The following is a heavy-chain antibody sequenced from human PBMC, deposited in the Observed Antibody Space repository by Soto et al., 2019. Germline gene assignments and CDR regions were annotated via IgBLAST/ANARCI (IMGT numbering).Heavy chain of an antibody. D-gene: IGHD3-10*01. CDR2: ISAYNGNT. V-gene: IGHV1-18*04. CDR1: GYTFTSYG. J-gene: IGHJ6*02. CDR3: ARVPRSYYQTSYYYGMDV. Sequence: RASVKVSCKASGYTFTSYGISWVRQAPGQGLEWMGWISAYNGNTNYAQKLQGRVTMTTDTSTSTAYMELRSLRSDDTAVYYCARVPRSYYQTSYYYGMDVWGQGTTVTVSS.